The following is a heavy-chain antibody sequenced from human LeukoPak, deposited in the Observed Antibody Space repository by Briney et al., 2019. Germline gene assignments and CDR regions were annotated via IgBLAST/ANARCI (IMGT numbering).Heavy chain of an antibody. J-gene: IGHJ5*01. Sequence: ASVKVSCKASGYTFTDYYLHWLRQDPGQGLEWVGWINPNSAGTEYAQEFQGRVTMTRDTSNSTAYVELSRLRPDDTAVYYCARAAWSATSKFDSWGQGTRVTVSS. V-gene: IGHV1-2*02. D-gene: IGHD6-13*01. CDR1: GYTFTDYY. CDR2: INPNSAGT. CDR3: ARAAWSATSKFDS.